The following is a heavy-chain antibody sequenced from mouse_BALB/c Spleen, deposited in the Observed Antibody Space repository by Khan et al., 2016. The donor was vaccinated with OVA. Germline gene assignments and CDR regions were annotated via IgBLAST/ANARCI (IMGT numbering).Heavy chain of an antibody. CDR1: GFTFSDYG. Sequence: EVELVESGGGLVQPGGSRKLSCAASGFTFSDYGMAWVRQAPGKGPEWVAFVSSLAYNFYYADTVTGRFTISRANAKNTLYLEMSSLRSEATAMYYCARGGKGWFAYWGQGTLVTVSA. V-gene: IGHV5-15*02. CDR3: ARGGKGWFAY. J-gene: IGHJ3*01. CDR2: VSSLAYNF.